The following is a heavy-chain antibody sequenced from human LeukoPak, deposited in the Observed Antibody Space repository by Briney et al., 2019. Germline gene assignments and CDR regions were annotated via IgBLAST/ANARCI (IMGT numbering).Heavy chain of an antibody. J-gene: IGHJ4*02. Sequence: SGGSLRLSCAASGFTFDDYGMSWVRQVPGKGLELVSGINWNGGSTGYADSVKGRFTISRDNAKNSLYLQMNSLRAEDSALYYCARGRHTFIAVDYFDYWGQGTLVTVSS. D-gene: IGHD6-19*01. CDR1: GFTFDDYG. CDR2: INWNGGST. CDR3: ARGRHTFIAVDYFDY. V-gene: IGHV3-20*04.